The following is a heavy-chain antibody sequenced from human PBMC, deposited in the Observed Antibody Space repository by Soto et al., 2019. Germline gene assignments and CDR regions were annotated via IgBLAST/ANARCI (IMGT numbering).Heavy chain of an antibody. CDR2: IYYSGST. CDR3: ARETEGFDY. CDR1: GASVTTPTYY. V-gene: IGHV4-31*03. Sequence: PSETLSLTCIVSGASVTTPTYYWTWIRQPPGQGLEWIGYIYYSGSTYYNPSLKSRVTISVDTSKNQFSLKLSSVTAADTAVYYCARETEGFDYWGQGTLVTVSS. J-gene: IGHJ4*02.